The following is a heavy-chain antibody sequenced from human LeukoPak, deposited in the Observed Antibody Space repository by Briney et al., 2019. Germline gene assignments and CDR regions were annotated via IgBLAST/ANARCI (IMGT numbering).Heavy chain of an antibody. V-gene: IGHV1-2*06. CDR3: ARDPAVGDFDY. CDR1: GGTFSSYA. J-gene: IGHJ4*02. Sequence: ASVKVSCKASGGTFSSYAISWVRQAPGQGLEWMGRINPNSGGTNYAQKFQGRVTMTRDTSISTAYMELSRLRSDDTAVYYCARDPAVGDFDYWGQGTLVTVSS. D-gene: IGHD4-23*01. CDR2: INPNSGGT.